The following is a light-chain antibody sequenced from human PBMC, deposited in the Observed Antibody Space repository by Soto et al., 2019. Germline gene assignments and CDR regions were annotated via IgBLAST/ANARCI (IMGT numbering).Light chain of an antibody. CDR3: QQYEDLPLT. CDR2: DAS. V-gene: IGKV1-33*01. CDR1: QDISKF. J-gene: IGKJ4*01. Sequence: DIQMTQSPSSLSASVGDRVTITCQASQDISKFVNWYQLKPGKAPRLLIFDASSVETGVPSRFSGSGSGTHFTFTIDSLQAEDLATYYCQQYEDLPLTFGGGTTVEI.